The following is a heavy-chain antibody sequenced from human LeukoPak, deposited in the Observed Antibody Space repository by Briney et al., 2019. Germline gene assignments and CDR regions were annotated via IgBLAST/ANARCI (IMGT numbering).Heavy chain of an antibody. D-gene: IGHD1-26*01. Sequence: SVKVSCKASGGTFSSYAISWVRQAPGQGLEWMGGIIPIFGTANYAQKFQGRVTITADKSTSTAYMELSSLRSEDTAVYYCARISGSYDTNFDYWGQGTLVTVSS. J-gene: IGHJ4*02. CDR2: IIPIFGTA. CDR1: GGTFSSYA. V-gene: IGHV1-69*06. CDR3: ARISGSYDTNFDY.